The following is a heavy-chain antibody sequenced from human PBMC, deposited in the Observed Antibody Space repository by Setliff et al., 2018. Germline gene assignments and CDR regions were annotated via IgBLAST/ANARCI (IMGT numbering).Heavy chain of an antibody. CDR1: GFTFSEEW. CDR3: TTAHYTGNSRMLDF. J-gene: IGHJ4*02. Sequence: GSLSLSCAASGFTFSEEWMSWVRQAPGKGLEWIGRIKSEIAGGTTDYGAPVKGRFTISRDDSKNTLPLQMNNLKTEDTALYYCTTAHYTGNSRMLDFWGPGTLVTVSS. V-gene: IGHV3-15*01. D-gene: IGHD1-26*01. CDR2: IKSEIAGGTT.